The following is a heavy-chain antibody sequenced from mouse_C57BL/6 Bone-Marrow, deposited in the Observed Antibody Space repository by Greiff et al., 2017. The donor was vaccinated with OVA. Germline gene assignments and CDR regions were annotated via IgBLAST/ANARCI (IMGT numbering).Heavy chain of an antibody. CDR1: GFNIKDYY. CDR3: TLYYYGSSYGYFDV. J-gene: IGHJ1*03. CDR2: IDPEDGDT. V-gene: IGHV14-1*01. Sequence: EVQLQQSGAELVRPGASVKLSCTASGFNIKDYYMHWVKQRPEQGLEWIGRIDPEDGDTEYAPKFQGKATMTADTSSNTAYLQLSSLTSEDTAVYYCTLYYYGSSYGYFDVWGTGTTVTVPS. D-gene: IGHD1-1*01.